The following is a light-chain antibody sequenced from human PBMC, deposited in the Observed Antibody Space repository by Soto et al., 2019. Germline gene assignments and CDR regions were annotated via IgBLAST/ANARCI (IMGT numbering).Light chain of an antibody. CDR3: ALYLGSGTVG. CDR1: SGSVSTSYY. CDR2: NTT. V-gene: IGLV8-61*01. J-gene: IGLJ2*01. Sequence: QAVVTQEPSFSVSPGGTVILTCGLKSGSVSTSYYPSWYQPSPGLAPRTLIYNTTTRSSGVPDRFSGSSLGNKAALTITGAQSDDESDYLCALYLGSGTVGFGGGTKLTVL.